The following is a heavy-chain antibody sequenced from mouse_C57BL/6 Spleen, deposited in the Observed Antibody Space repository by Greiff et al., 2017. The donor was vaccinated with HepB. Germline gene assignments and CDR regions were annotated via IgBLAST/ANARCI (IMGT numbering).Heavy chain of an antibody. CDR3: AREAMDY. J-gene: IGHJ4*01. CDR1: GYTFTDYY. CDR2: IYPGSGNT. V-gene: IGHV1-76*01. Sequence: VQLQESGAELVRPGASVKLSWKASGYTFTDYYINWVKQRPGQGLEWIARIYPGSGNTYYNEKFKGKATLTAEKSSSTAYMQLSSLTSEDSAVYFCAREAMDYWGQGTSVTVSS.